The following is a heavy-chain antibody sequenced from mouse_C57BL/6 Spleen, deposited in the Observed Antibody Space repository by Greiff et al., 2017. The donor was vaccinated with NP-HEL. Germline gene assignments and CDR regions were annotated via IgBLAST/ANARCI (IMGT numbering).Heavy chain of an antibody. V-gene: IGHV1-64*01. D-gene: IGHD1-1*01. CDR3: ARVITTVVADWYFDV. CDR1: GYTFTSYW. CDR2: IHPNSGST. J-gene: IGHJ1*03. Sequence: QVQLQQPGAELVKPGASVKLSCKASGYTFTSYWMHWVKQRPGQGLEWIGMIHPNSGSTNYNEKFKSKATLTVDKSSSTAYMQLSSLTSEDSAVYYCARVITTVVADWYFDVWGTGTTVTVSS.